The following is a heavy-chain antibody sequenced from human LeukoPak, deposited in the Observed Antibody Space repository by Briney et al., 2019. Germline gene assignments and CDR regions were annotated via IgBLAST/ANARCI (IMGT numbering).Heavy chain of an antibody. CDR3: ARDSLYSSSWYDHAFDI. CDR2: ISAYNGNT. D-gene: IGHD6-13*01. J-gene: IGHJ3*02. Sequence: GASVKVSCKASGYTFTSYGISWVRQAPGQGLEWMGWISAYNGNTNYAQKLQGRVTMTTDTSTSTAYMELRSLRSEDTAVYYCARDSLYSSSWYDHAFDIWGQGTMVTVSS. CDR1: GYTFTSYG. V-gene: IGHV1-18*01.